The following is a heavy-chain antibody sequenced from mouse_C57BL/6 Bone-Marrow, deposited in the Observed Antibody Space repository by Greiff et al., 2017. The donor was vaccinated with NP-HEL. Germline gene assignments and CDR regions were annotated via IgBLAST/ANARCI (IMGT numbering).Heavy chain of an antibody. V-gene: IGHV1-15*01. CDR2: IDPETGGT. CDR3: TRSDGRSYEDY. CDR1: GYTFTDYE. Sequence: LVESGAELVRPGASVTLSCKASGYTFTDYEMHWVKQTPVHGLEWIGAIDPETGGTAYNQKFKGKAILTADKSSSTAYMELRSLTSEDSSVDYCTRSDGRSYEDYWGQGTTRTVSS. D-gene: IGHD1-1*01. J-gene: IGHJ2*01.